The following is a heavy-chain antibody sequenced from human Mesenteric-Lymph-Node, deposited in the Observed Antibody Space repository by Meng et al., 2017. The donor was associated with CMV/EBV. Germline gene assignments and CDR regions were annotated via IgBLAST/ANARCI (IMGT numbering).Heavy chain of an antibody. Sequence: GGSLRLSCAASGFTVSSNYMSWVRQAPGKGLEWVSVIYSGGSTYYADSVKGRFTISRDNAKNTLYLQMNNLRAEDTAVYYCARGAYLYYDASGYKPPHDYWGHGTLVTVSS. D-gene: IGHD3-22*01. V-gene: IGHV3-53*01. CDR1: GFTVSSNY. CDR2: IYSGGST. J-gene: IGHJ4*01. CDR3: ARGAYLYYDASGYKPPHDY.